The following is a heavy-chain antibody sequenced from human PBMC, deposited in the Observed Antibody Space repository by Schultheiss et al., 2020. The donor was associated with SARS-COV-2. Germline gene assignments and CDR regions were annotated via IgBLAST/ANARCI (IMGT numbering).Heavy chain of an antibody. CDR1: GFTVSSDY. J-gene: IGHJ4*02. V-gene: IGHV3-11*03. Sequence: GGSLRLSCAASGFTVSSDYMSCVRQAPGKGLEWVSYISSSSPYTNYVDSVKGRFTVSRDDTKRSLFLQMNSLRVEDTAMYYCATEAWYRGDFWGQGVSVTVSS. CDR3: ATEAWYRGDF. D-gene: IGHD6-13*01. CDR2: ISSSSPYT.